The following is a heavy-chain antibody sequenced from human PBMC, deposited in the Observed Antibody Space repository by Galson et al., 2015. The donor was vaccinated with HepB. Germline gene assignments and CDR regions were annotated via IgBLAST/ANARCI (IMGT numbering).Heavy chain of an antibody. D-gene: IGHD1-1*01. CDR3: ARAPRGPNYYFDY. V-gene: IGHV3-21*01. CDR2: ISSSTTYI. CDR1: GFTFTSYS. Sequence: LRLSCAASGFTFTSYSLNWVRQAPGKGLEWVSSISSSTTYIYYADSVKGRFTISRDNAKNSLYLQMNSLRAEDTAVYYCARAPRGPNYYFDYWGQGTLVTVSS. J-gene: IGHJ4*02.